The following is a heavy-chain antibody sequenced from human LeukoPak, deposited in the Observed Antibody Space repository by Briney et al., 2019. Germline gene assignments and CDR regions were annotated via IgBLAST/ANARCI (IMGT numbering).Heavy chain of an antibody. CDR2: IKQDGSEK. V-gene: IGHV3-7*01. CDR3: AKATVTRYFDY. Sequence: GGSLRLSCAASGFTFSSYWMSWVRQAPGKGLEWVANIKQDGSEKYYVDSVKGRFAISRDNAKNSLYLQMSSLRAEDTAVYYCAKATVTRYFDYWGQGTLVTVSS. J-gene: IGHJ4*02. CDR1: GFTFSSYW. D-gene: IGHD4-11*01.